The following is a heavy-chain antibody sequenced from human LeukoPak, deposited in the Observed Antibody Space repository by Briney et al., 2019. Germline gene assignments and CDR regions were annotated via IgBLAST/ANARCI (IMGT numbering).Heavy chain of an antibody. Sequence: QAGGSLRLSCAASGFTFSSYAMSWVRQAPGKGLEWVSAISGSGGSTYYADSVKGRFTISRDNSKNTLYLQMNSLRAEDTAVYYCAKAPNDYDFWSGYYGHYYYGMDVWAKGPRSPSP. J-gene: IGHJ6*02. V-gene: IGHV3-23*01. CDR2: ISGSGGST. CDR1: GFTFSSYA. CDR3: AKAPNDYDFWSGYYGHYYYGMDV. D-gene: IGHD3-3*01.